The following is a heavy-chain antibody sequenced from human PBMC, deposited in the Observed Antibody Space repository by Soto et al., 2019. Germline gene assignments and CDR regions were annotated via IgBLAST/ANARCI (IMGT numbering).Heavy chain of an antibody. Sequence: KTGGSLRLSCEASGLTFSDFYMSWVRQAPGKGLDWVSYIDPSGTTIVYADSVKGRITVSRDNAKSSLYLQMDSLRGEDTAVYYCVRGHHGLEIWGRGTTVTVSS. CDR1: GLTFSDFY. J-gene: IGHJ6*02. CDR3: VRGHHGLEI. V-gene: IGHV3-11*01. CDR2: IDPSGTTI.